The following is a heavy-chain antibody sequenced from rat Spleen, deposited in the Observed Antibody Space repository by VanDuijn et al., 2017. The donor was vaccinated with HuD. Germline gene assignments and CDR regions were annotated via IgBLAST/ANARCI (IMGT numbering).Heavy chain of an antibody. CDR3: AKGMGLTN. Sequence: EVQLVESDGGLVQPGRSLKLSCAASGFTFSNYDMAWVRQAPTKGLEWVASISTGGGNTYYRDSVKGRFTISRDNAKSTLYLQMNSLRSEDTATYYCAKGMGLTNWGQGVMVTVSS. J-gene: IGHJ2*01. V-gene: IGHV5S23*01. D-gene: IGHD1-9*01. CDR2: ISTGGGNT. CDR1: GFTFSNYD.